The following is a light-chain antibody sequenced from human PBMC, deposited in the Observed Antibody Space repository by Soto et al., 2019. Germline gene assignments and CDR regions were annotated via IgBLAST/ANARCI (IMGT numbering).Light chain of an antibody. CDR2: GNS. V-gene: IGLV1-40*01. CDR1: SSKIGAGYD. CDR3: QSYDSSLSGYV. Sequence: QSVLTQPPSVSGASGQRVTISCTGSSSKIGAGYDVHWYQQLLGTAPKLLIYGNSNRPSGVPDRFSGSKSGTSASLAITGLHAEDEADYYCQSYDSSLSGYVFGTGTKVTVL. J-gene: IGLJ1*01.